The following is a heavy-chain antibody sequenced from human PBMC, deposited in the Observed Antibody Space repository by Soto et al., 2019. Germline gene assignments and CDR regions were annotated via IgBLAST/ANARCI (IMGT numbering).Heavy chain of an antibody. V-gene: IGHV3-33*01. CDR1: GVTFSSYG. CDR2: IWYDGSNK. D-gene: IGHD3-22*01. CDR3: ARADSLGSHYYYGMDV. Sequence: QVQLVESGGGVVQPGRSLRLSCAASGVTFSSYGMHWVRQAPGKGLEWVAVIWYDGSNKYYADSVKGRFTISRDNSKNALYLQMNSLRAEGTAVYYCARADSLGSHYYYGMDVWGQGTTVTVSS. J-gene: IGHJ6*02.